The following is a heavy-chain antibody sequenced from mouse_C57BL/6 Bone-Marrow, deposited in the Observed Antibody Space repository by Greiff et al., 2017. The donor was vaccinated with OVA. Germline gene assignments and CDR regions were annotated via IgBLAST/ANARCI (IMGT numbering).Heavy chain of an antibody. CDR2: ISSGRSTI. CDR1: GFTFSDYG. D-gene: IGHD2-4*01. J-gene: IGHJ3*01. V-gene: IGHV5-17*01. Sequence: EVTLVESGGGLVKPGGSLKLSCAASGFTFSDYGMHWVRQAPETGLEWVAYISSGRSTIYYADTVTGRFTISRDNAKNTLFLQMTSLRSEDTAMYYCARDYDYDVLAYWGQGTLVTVSA. CDR3: ARDYDYDVLAY.